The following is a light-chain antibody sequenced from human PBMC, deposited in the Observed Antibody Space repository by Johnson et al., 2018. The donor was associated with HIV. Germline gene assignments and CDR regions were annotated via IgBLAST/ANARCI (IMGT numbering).Light chain of an antibody. CDR3: GTWDSSLRGGF. CDR1: SSNIGNNY. V-gene: IGLV1-51*01. Sequence: SVLTQPPSVSAAPGQKVTISCSGSSSNIGNNYVSWYQQVPGTAPKLLIFDNNKPPSGIPDRFSGSKSGTSAPLGLTGPQPGDAADYYCGTWDSSLRGGFFGTGTKVTVL. J-gene: IGLJ1*01. CDR2: DNN.